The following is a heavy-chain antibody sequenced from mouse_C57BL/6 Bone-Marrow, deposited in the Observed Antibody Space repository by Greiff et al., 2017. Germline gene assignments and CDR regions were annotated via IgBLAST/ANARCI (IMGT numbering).Heavy chain of an antibody. J-gene: IGHJ4*01. V-gene: IGHV1-69*01. CDR2: IDPSDSYT. CDR3: ARSIGVGAMDC. Sequence: QVQLQQPGAELVMPGASVKLSCKASGYTFASYWMHWVKQRPGQGLEWIGEIDPSDSYTNYNQKFKGKSTLTVDKSSSTAYMQLSSLTSEDSAVYYCARSIGVGAMDCWGQGTSVTVSS. CDR1: GYTFASYW.